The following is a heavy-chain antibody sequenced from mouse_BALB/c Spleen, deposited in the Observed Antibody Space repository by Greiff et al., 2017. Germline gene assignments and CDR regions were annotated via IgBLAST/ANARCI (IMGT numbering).Heavy chain of an antibody. D-gene: IGHD2-4*01. CDR3: NVYDSNYYAMDY. J-gene: IGHJ4*01. V-gene: IGHV14-4*02. CDR1: GFNIKDYY. CDR2: IDPENGDT. Sequence: VHVKQSGAELVRSGASVKLSCTASGFNIKDYYMHWVKQRPEQGLEWIGWIDPENGDTEYAPKFQGKATMTADTSSNTAYLQLSSLTSEDTAVYYCNVYDSNYYAMDYWGQGTSVTVSS.